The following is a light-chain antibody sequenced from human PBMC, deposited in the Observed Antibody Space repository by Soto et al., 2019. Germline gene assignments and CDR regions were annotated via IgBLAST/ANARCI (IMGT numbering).Light chain of an antibody. CDR1: QSITTY. J-gene: IGKJ4*01. Sequence: DIKMYHSLSSLSASDGDRVTITCRASQSITTYINWYQQKPDKAPRLLIYAASSLQSGVPSRFSGSGSGTDFTLTISTLQPEDFATYYCQLSYSTPLTFGGGTKVDVK. V-gene: IGKV1-39*01. CDR3: QLSYSTPLT. CDR2: AAS.